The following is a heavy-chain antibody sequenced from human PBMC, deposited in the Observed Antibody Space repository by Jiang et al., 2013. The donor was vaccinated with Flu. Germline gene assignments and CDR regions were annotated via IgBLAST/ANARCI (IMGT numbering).Heavy chain of an antibody. V-gene: IGHV6-1*01. CDR2: TYYRSEWFN. D-gene: IGHD3-10*01. CDR1: GDSVSNNGAA. Sequence: GPGLVKPSQTLSLTCAISGDSVSNNGAAWNWIRQSPSRGLEWLGRTYYRSEWFNDYAESIKSRAIFSRDIYRNQFSLQLSFVTPEDTAVYYCARVPITTVRGKSLYYHYGMDVWGQGTTVTVSS. CDR3: ARVPITTVRGKSLYYHYGMDV. J-gene: IGHJ6*02.